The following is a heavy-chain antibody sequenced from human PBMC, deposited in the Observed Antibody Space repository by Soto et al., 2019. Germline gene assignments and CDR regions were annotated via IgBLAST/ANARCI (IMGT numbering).Heavy chain of an antibody. V-gene: IGHV4-34*01. CDR1: GWSFSGYY. CDR3: ARLAYSGWFDP. D-gene: IGHD2-21*01. Sequence: SETLSLTCAFYGWSFSGYYWSLIRQPPGKGLEWIGEINHSGSTNYNPSLKSRVTISVDTSKNQFSLKLSSVTAADTAVYYCARLAYSGWFDPWGQGTLVTVSS. J-gene: IGHJ5*02. CDR2: INHSGST.